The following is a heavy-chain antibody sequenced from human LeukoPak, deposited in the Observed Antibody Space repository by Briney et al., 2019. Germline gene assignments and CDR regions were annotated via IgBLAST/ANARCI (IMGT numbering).Heavy chain of an antibody. J-gene: IGHJ3*02. V-gene: IGHV3-53*01. CDR2: IYSGGST. CDR1: GFTVSSNY. CDR3: ARDRLYYDILTGYYNGAFDI. Sequence: GGSLRLSCAASGFTVSSNYMSWVRQAPGKGLEWVSVIYSGGSTYYADSVKGRFTISRDNSKNTLYLQMNSQRAEDTAVYYCARDRLYYDILTGYYNGAFDIWGQGTMVTVSS. D-gene: IGHD3-9*01.